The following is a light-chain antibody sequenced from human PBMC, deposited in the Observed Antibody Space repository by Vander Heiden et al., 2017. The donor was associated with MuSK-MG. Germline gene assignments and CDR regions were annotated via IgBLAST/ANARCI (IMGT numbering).Light chain of an antibody. CDR1: KLGDKY. Sequence: SYELTQPPSVSVSPGQTASITCSGDKLGDKYACWYQQKPGQSPVLVIYQATKWPSGIPERFSGSNSGNTATLTISGTQAMDEADYYCQAWDTSTWVFGGGTKLTVL. V-gene: IGLV3-1*01. CDR3: QAWDTSTWV. CDR2: QAT. J-gene: IGLJ2*01.